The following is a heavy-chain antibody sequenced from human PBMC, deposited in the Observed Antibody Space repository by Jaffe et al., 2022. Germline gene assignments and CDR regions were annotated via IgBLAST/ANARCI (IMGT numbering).Heavy chain of an antibody. D-gene: IGHD2-2*01. CDR3: AKVRDCTSTTCYFYDY. V-gene: IGHV3-23*01. Sequence: EVQLLESGGVLVQPGGSLRLSCAASGFTFSSYAMSWVRQAPGKGLEWVSAISGSGDTTYYADSVKGRFTISRDNSKNTLYLQMNSLRAEDTALYYCAKVRDCTSTTCYFYDYWGQGTLVTVSS. CDR2: ISGSGDTT. CDR1: GFTFSSYA. J-gene: IGHJ4*02.